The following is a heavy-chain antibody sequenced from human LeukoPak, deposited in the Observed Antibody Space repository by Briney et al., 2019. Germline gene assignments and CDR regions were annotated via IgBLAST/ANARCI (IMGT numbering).Heavy chain of an antibody. Sequence: SQTLSLTCAIAGDSVSNNNYAWNWIRQSPSRGLEWLGRTYYRSRWKNDYARSVMGRISVDPDTSKNQFSLHLRSVTPDDTAVYYCAGGYAFDVWGQGTMVTVSS. CDR3: AGGYAFDV. CDR1: GDSVSNNNYA. J-gene: IGHJ3*01. CDR2: TYYRSRWKN. V-gene: IGHV6-1*01.